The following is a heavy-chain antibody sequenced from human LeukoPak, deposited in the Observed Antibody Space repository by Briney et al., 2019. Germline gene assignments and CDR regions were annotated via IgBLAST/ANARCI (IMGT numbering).Heavy chain of an antibody. CDR3: ARGVDYYNWFDP. D-gene: IGHD5-12*01. Sequence: ASVKVSCKASGYTFTKYGINWVRQATGQGLEWMGWMNPNRGNTGYAQKFPGRVTMTRNTSISTAYMELSSLRSEDTAVYYCARGVDYYNWFDPWGQGTLVTVSS. V-gene: IGHV1-8*01. CDR1: GYTFTKYG. CDR2: MNPNRGNT. J-gene: IGHJ5*02.